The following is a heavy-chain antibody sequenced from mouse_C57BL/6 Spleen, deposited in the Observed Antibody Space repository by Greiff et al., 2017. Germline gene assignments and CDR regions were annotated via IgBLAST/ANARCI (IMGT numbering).Heavy chain of an antibody. CDR1: GYTFTSYW. J-gene: IGHJ4*01. Sequence: QVQLQQPGAELVMPGASVKLSCKASGYTFTSYWMHWVKQRPGQGLEWIGEIDPSDSYTNYNQKFKGKSTLTVDKSSSTAYMQLSSLTSEDSAVYYCARQNYSNYHYAMDYWGQGTSVTVSS. V-gene: IGHV1-69*01. CDR2: IDPSDSYT. CDR3: ARQNYSNYHYAMDY. D-gene: IGHD2-5*01.